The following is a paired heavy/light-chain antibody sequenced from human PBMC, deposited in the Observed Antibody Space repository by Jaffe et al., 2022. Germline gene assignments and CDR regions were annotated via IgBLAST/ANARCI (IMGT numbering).Heavy chain of an antibody. J-gene: IGHJ4*02. V-gene: IGHV4-34*01. CDR2: INHSGST. Sequence: QVQLQQWGAGLLKPSETLSLTCAVYGGSFSGYYWSWIRQPPGKGLEWIGEINHSGSTNYNPSLKSRVTISVDTSKNQFSLKLSSVTAADTAVYYCARGPPKRWLQSPLGYFDYWGQGTLVTVSS. D-gene: IGHD5-12*01. CDR1: GGSFSGYY. CDR3: ARGPPKRWLQSPLGYFDY.
Light chain of an antibody. CDR3: GTWDSSLSGGV. V-gene: IGLV1-51*02. J-gene: IGLJ2*01. CDR1: SSNIGNNY. Sequence: QSVLTQPPSVSAAPGQKVTISCSGSSSNIGNNYVSWYQQLPGTAPKLLIYENNKRPSGIPDRFSGSKSGTSATLGITGLQTGDEADYYCGTWDSSLSGGVFGGGTKLTVL. CDR2: ENN.